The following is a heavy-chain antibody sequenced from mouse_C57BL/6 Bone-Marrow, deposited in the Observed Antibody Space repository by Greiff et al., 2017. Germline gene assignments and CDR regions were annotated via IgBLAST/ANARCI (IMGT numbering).Heavy chain of an antibody. D-gene: IGHD2-4*01. V-gene: IGHV2-6-1*01. CDR1: GFSLTSYG. CDR2: IWSDGST. CDR3: ARHGYDYGGGAMDY. J-gene: IGHJ4*01. Sequence: VQGVESGPGLVAPSQSLSITCTVSGFSLTSYGVHWVRQPPGKGLEWLVVIWSDGSTTYNSALKSRLSISKDNSKSQVFLKMNNLQTDDTAMYYCARHGYDYGGGAMDYWGQGTSVTVSS.